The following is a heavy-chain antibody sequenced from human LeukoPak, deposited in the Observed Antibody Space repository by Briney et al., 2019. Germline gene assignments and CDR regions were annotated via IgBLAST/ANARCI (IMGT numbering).Heavy chain of an antibody. CDR2: IKQDGSEK. Sequence: PGGSLRLSCAASRFSFSSYWMSWVRQAPGKGLEWVANIKQDGSEKYYVDSVKGRFTISRDNAKNSLYLQMNSLRAEDTAVYYCARDGYSHPHGYWGQGTLVTVSS. J-gene: IGHJ4*02. CDR3: ARDGYSHPHGY. CDR1: RFSFSSYW. D-gene: IGHD5-18*01. V-gene: IGHV3-7*05.